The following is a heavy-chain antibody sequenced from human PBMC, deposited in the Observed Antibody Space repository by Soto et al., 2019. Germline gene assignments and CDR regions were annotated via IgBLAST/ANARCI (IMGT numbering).Heavy chain of an antibody. J-gene: IGHJ4*02. Sequence: QVQLQESGPGLVKPSQTLSLTCTVSGASISSGGYYWTWIRQHPGKGLEWIGYIYYSGITHYNPSLYYNPSLNSRVTISVDTSKNQFSLKLSSVTAADTAVYYCAREGDHGDPGPDYWGQGTLVTVSS. D-gene: IGHD4-17*01. V-gene: IGHV4-31*03. CDR3: AREGDHGDPGPDY. CDR1: GASISSGGYY. CDR2: IYYSGIT.